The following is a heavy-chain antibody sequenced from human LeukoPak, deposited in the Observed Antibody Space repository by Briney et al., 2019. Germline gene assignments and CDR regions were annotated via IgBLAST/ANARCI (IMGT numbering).Heavy chain of an antibody. Sequence: GRSLRLSCAASGFTFSSYAMHWGRQAPGKGLEWVAVISYDGSNKYYEDSVKGRFTISRDNSKNTLYLQMNSLRAEDTAVYYCARDRAYGDYRDAFDIWGQGTMVTVPS. D-gene: IGHD4-17*01. V-gene: IGHV3-30*04. CDR1: GFTFSSYA. CDR2: ISYDGSNK. CDR3: ARDRAYGDYRDAFDI. J-gene: IGHJ3*02.